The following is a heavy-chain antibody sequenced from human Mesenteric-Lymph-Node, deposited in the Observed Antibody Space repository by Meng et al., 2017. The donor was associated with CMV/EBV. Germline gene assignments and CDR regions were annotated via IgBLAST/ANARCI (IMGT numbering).Heavy chain of an antibody. D-gene: IGHD3-3*01. CDR1: GFTFSAYS. J-gene: IGHJ4*02. CDR2: ISGSGDT. Sequence: GGSLRLSCAASGFTFSAYSMNWVRQAPGKGLEWVSSISGSGDTYYADSVKGRFTISRDNSKNTLYLQMNSLRVEDTAVYYCAKKYYDFWSGYPYYFHYWGQGTLVTVSS. V-gene: IGHV3-23*01. CDR3: AKKYYDFWSGYPYYFHY.